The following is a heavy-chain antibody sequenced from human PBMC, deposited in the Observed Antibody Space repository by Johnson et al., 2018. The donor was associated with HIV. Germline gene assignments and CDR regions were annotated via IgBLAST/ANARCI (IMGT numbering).Heavy chain of an antibody. CDR1: GFTFSSYG. CDR2: IWYDGSNT. CDR3: TTDQGGPFVTGTTLGAFDI. Sequence: QVQLVESGGGVVQPGRSLRLSCAASGFTFSSYGMHWVRQAPGKGLEWVAVIWYDGSNTYYADSVKGRFTISRDNSKNTLYLQMNSLKTEDTAVYYCTTDQGGPFVTGTTLGAFDIWGQGTMVTGSS. D-gene: IGHD1-20*01. J-gene: IGHJ3*02. V-gene: IGHV3-33*01.